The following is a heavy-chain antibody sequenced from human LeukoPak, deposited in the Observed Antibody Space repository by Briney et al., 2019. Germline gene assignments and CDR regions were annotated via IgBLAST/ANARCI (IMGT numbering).Heavy chain of an antibody. J-gene: IGHJ4*02. CDR2: ISGSGGST. CDR1: GFTFSSYA. D-gene: IGHD6-19*01. CDR3: AKDRSSGWYYYFDY. Sequence: GGPLRLSCAASGFTFSSYAMSWLRQAPGKGLEWVSAISGSGGSTYYADSVKGRFTISRDNSKNTLHLQMNSLRAEDTAVYYCAKDRSSGWYYYFDYWGQGTLVTASS. V-gene: IGHV3-23*01.